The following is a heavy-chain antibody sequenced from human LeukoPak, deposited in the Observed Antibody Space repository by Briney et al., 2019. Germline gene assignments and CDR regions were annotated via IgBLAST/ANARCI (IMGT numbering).Heavy chain of an antibody. V-gene: IGHV4-4*07. D-gene: IGHD2-15*01. CDR1: GGSISSYY. CDR2: IYTSGST. Sequence: NTSETLSLTCTVSGGSISSYYWSWIRQPAGKGLEWIGRIYTSGSTNYNPSLKSRVTMSVDTSKNQFSLKLSSVTAADTAVYYCARGVIVVAAPDAFDIWGQGTMVTVSS. CDR3: ARGVIVVAAPDAFDI. J-gene: IGHJ3*02.